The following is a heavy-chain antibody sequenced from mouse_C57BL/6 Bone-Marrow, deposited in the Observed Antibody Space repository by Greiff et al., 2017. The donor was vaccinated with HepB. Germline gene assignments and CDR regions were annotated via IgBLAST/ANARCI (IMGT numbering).Heavy chain of an antibody. J-gene: IGHJ3*01. CDR2: ISSGSSTI. V-gene: IGHV5-17*01. Sequence: SGGGLVKPGGSLKLSCAASGFTFSDYGMHWVRQAPEKGLEWVAYISSGSSTIYYADTVKGRFTISRDNAKNTLFLQMTSLRSEDTAMYYCARPIYYGSSAWFAYWGQGTLVTVSA. D-gene: IGHD1-1*01. CDR3: ARPIYYGSSAWFAY. CDR1: GFTFSDYG.